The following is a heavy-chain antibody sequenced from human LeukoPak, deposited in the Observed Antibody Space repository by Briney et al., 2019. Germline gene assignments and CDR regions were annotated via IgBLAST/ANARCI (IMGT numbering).Heavy chain of an antibody. Sequence: GRSLTLSCAASEFTFSNYGMHWVRQAPGKGLVWVARINNDGSNKYYADSVKGRFTISRDNSKNTLYLQMNGLRAEDTALYYCARVSSHCISTSCKDPLDYGGKGTLVTVSS. D-gene: IGHD2-2*01. J-gene: IGHJ4*02. CDR1: EFTFSNYG. V-gene: IGHV3-74*01. CDR3: ARVSSHCISTSCKDPLDY. CDR2: INNDGSNK.